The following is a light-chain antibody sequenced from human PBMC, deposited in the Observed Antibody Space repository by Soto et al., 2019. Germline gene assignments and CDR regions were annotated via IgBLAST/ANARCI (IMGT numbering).Light chain of an antibody. V-gene: IGLV2-14*01. J-gene: IGLJ1*01. CDR2: EVS. Sequence: QSALTQPASVSGSPGQSITISCTGTSSDVGGYNYVSWYQQHPGKAPKLMIYEVSNRPSGVSNRFSGSKSGNTASLTISGLPAEDAAVYYYRSYTSSSTLYVFGTGTKVTVL. CDR1: SSDVGGYNY. CDR3: RSYTSSSTLYV.